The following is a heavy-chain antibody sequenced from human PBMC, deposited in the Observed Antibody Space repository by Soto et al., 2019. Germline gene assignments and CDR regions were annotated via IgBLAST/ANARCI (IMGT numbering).Heavy chain of an antibody. D-gene: IGHD2-15*01. V-gene: IGHV4-61*01. CDR1: GGSVNSGTYY. J-gene: IGHJ1*01. Sequence: QVQLQESGPGLVKPSETLSLTCTVSGGSVNSGTYYWSWIRRPPGKGLEWIGYIFYRGTTSYNPSLESRVTFSVDTSTNQFSLKLTSVTAADTAVYYCARSYTLLVAALGEWGQGTLVTVSS. CDR3: ARSYTLLVAALGE. CDR2: IFYRGTT.